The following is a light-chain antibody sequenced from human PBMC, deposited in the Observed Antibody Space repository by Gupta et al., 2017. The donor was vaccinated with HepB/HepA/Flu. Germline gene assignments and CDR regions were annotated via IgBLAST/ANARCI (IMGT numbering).Light chain of an antibody. V-gene: IGKV1-33*01. CDR2: GAS. J-gene: IGKJ4*01. Sequence: DIQMTQSPSSLSASVGDRVTITCQASQDISDYLNWYQQKPGKAPTLLIYGASRLETGVPSSFSGSGSGTDFTLTISSLQPEDVATYCCQQNYCLPLSFGGGTKVEI. CDR3: QQNYCLPLS. CDR1: QDISDY.